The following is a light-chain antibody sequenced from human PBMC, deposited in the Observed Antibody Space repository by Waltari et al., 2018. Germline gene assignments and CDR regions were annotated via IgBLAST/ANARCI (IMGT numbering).Light chain of an antibody. Sequence: FILTQPHSVSESPGKTVTISCTRSGGSIARHYVTWYQQRPGSAPTTVIYDDDQRPSGVPDRFSGSIDSSSNSASLTISELKTEDEADYYCQSYDSNESVVFGGGTKLTVL. J-gene: IGLJ2*01. CDR1: GGSIARHY. V-gene: IGLV6-57*04. CDR3: QSYDSNESVV. CDR2: DDD.